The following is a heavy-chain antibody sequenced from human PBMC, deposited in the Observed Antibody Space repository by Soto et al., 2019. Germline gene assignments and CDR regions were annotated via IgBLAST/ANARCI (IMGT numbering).Heavy chain of an antibody. CDR2: ISSSGSTI. Sequence: GGSLRLSCAASGFTFSSYEMNWVRQAPGKGLEWVSYISSSGSTIYYADSVKGRFTISRDNAKNSLYLQMNSLRAEDTAVYYCAREGVRVHGMDVWGQGTTVTVSS. V-gene: IGHV3-48*03. J-gene: IGHJ6*02. D-gene: IGHD3-16*01. CDR1: GFTFSSYE. CDR3: AREGVRVHGMDV.